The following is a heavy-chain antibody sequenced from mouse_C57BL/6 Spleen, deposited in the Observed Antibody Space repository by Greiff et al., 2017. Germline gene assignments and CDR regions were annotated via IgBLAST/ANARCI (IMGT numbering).Heavy chain of an antibody. CDR1: GFTFSSYA. CDR2: ISDGGSYT. J-gene: IGHJ2*01. Sequence: EVQRVESGGGLVKPGGSLKLSCAASGFTFSSYAMSWVRQTPDKRLAWVATISDGGSYTYYPDNVKGRVTISRDKAKNNLYLQMSHLKSEDTAMYYCARDRGYYDYFDYLGQGTTLTVAS. V-gene: IGHV5-4*01. CDR3: ARDRGYYDYFDY. D-gene: IGHD2-3*01.